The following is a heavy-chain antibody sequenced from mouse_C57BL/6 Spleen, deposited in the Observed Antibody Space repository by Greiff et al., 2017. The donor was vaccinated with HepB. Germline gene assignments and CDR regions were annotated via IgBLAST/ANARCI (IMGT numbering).Heavy chain of an antibody. CDR1: GYTFTSYG. CDR2: IYPRSGNT. CDR3: AKEVNWDGGPYAMDY. D-gene: IGHD4-1*01. Sequence: QVQLKESGAELARPGASVKLSCKASGYTFTSYGISWVKQRTGQGLEWIGEIYPRSGNTYYNEKFKGKATLTADKSSSTAYMELRSLTSEDSAVYFCAKEVNWDGGPYAMDYWGQGTSVTVSS. J-gene: IGHJ4*01. V-gene: IGHV1-81*01.